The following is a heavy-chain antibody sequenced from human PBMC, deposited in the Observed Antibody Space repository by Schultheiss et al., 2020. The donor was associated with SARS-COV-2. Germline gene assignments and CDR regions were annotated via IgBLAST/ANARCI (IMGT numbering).Heavy chain of an antibody. CDR1: GFTFSNVW. V-gene: IGHV3-15*01. J-gene: IGHJ4*02. Sequence: GGSLRLSCAVSGFTFSNVWMNWVRQAPGKGLEWVARIKSETDGATTDYTAPVKGRFIISRDDSKNKLYLQMNSLKTDDTAVYYCTTARPASIVYYSDRDYWGQGTLVTVSS. D-gene: IGHD2-8*01. CDR2: IKSETDGATT. CDR3: TTARPASIVYYSDRDY.